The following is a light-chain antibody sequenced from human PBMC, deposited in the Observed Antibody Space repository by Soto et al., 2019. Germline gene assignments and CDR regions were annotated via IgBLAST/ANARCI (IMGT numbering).Light chain of an antibody. Sequence: QAVVTQEPSFSVSPGGTVTLTCGLSSGSVSTSYYPSWYQQTPGQAPRTLIYSTNPRSSGVPDRFSGSILGNKAALTITGAQADDESDYYCCSYAGSYIWVFGGGTKLTVL. J-gene: IGLJ3*02. CDR2: STN. CDR3: CSYAGSYIWV. V-gene: IGLV8-61*01. CDR1: SGSVSTSYY.